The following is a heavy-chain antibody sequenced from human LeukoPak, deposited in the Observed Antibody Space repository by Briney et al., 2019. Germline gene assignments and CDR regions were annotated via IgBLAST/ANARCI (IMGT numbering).Heavy chain of an antibody. Sequence: GGSLRLSCAASGFTFSSYVMHWVRQATGKGLEWVSAIGTAGDTYYPGSVKGRFTISRENAKNSLYLQMNSLRAGDTAVYYCARADGDGYNFGFDYWGQGTLVTVSS. V-gene: IGHV3-13*01. CDR1: GFTFSSYV. CDR3: ARADGDGYNFGFDY. CDR2: IGTAGDT. J-gene: IGHJ4*02. D-gene: IGHD5-24*01.